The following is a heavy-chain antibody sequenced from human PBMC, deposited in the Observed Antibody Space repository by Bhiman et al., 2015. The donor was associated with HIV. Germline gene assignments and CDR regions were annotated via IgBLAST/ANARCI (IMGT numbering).Heavy chain of an antibody. CDR1: ECSITSYV. J-gene: IGHJ4*02. V-gene: IGHV3-30*04. CDR3: ARDGSHSSSWYRVLSYFDC. Sequence: QVQLVESGGGVVQPGRSLRLSCAASECSITSYVMHWVRQAPGRGLEWVALISSDGSNEYYADSVKGRFTFSRDNSRNTLYLQMNSLRPEDTAVYFCARDGSHSSSWYRVLSYFDCWGQGTVVTVSS. CDR2: ISSDGSNE. D-gene: IGHD6-13*01.